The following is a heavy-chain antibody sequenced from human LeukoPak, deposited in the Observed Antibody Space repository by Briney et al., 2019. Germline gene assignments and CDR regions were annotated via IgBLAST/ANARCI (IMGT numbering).Heavy chain of an antibody. J-gene: IGHJ4*02. V-gene: IGHV3-23*01. D-gene: IGHD3-10*01. CDR3: AKGALRTVFVDFRGRNYFDY. CDR1: GFTFSSYA. Sequence: GGSLRLSCAASGFTFSSYAMSWVRQAPGKGLEWVSAISGSGGSAYYADSVKGRFTISRDNSKNTLYLQMNSLRAEDTAVYYCAKGALRTVFVDFRGRNYFDYWGRGTPLTVSS. CDR2: ISGSGGSA.